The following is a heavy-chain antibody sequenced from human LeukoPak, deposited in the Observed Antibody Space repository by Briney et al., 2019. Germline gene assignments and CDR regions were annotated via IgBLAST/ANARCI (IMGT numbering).Heavy chain of an antibody. V-gene: IGHV4-30-4*07. Sequence: PSETLSLTCAVSGGSISSGGYSWSWIRQPPGKGLEWIGYIYYSGSTYYNPSLKSRVTISVDTSKNQFPLKLSSVTAADTAVYYCARAPLYYDFWSGLIGYRLNAFDIWGQGTMVTVSS. J-gene: IGHJ3*02. D-gene: IGHD3-3*01. CDR1: GGSISSGGYS. CDR2: IYYSGST. CDR3: ARAPLYYDFWSGLIGYRLNAFDI.